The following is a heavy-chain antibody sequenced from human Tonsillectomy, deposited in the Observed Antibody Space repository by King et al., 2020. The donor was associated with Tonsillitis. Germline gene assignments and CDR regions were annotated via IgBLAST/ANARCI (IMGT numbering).Heavy chain of an antibody. V-gene: IGHV3-53*01. J-gene: IGHJ6*02. CDR2: NYSGGTT. CDR3: ARVVGYSCRLYEIFGMGV. CDR1: GFTVSSNY. Sequence: VQLVESGGGLIQPGGSLRLSCAASGFTVSSNYMSWVRQAPGKGLEWVAVNYSGGTTYYADSGKGRFTISRDNSRNTLYLQMNSLRDVDTAVYFCARVVGYSCRLYEIFGMGVWGQGTKVTVSS. D-gene: IGHD6-13*01.